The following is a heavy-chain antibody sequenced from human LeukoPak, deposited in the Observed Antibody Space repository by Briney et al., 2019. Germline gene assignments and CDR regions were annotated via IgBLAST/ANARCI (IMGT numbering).Heavy chain of an antibody. Sequence: GGPLRLSCAASGFTFSSYAKHWVRQAPGKGLEWVAVISYDGSNKYYADSVKGRFTISRDNSKNTLYLQMNSLRAEDTAVYYCVGGGYCSGTSCAHYDGMDVWGQGTTVTVSS. CDR1: GFTFSSYA. D-gene: IGHD2-2*01. V-gene: IGHV3-30-3*01. J-gene: IGHJ6*02. CDR2: ISYDGSNK. CDR3: VGGGYCSGTSCAHYDGMDV.